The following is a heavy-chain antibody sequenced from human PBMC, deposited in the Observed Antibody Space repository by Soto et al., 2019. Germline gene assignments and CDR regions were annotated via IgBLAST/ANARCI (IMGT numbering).Heavy chain of an antibody. D-gene: IGHD1-26*01. CDR1: GGSISSDY. J-gene: IGHJ6*02. CDR2: IFYTGST. Sequence: SETLSLTCTVSGGSISSDYWSWIRQPPGKGLEWIGHIFYTGSTEYNPSLKSRVTISVDTSKTQFSLKLSSVTAADTAVYYCARDGKKVGCYYGVDVWGQGTTVTVSS. CDR3: ARDGKKVGCYYGVDV. V-gene: IGHV4-59*01.